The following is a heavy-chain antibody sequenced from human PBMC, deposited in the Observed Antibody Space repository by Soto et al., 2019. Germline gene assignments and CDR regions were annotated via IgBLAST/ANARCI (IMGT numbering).Heavy chain of an antibody. V-gene: IGHV1-69*01. D-gene: IGHD3-22*01. J-gene: IGHJ2*01. Sequence: QVQLVQSGAEVKKPGSSVKVSCKASGGTFSSYAISWVRQAPGQGLEWMGGIIPIFGTANYAQKFQGRVTSTADESTSTAYMELSSLRSEDTAVYYCARDPVITMIVECRYFDLWGRGTLVTVSS. CDR1: GGTFSSYA. CDR2: IIPIFGTA. CDR3: ARDPVITMIVECRYFDL.